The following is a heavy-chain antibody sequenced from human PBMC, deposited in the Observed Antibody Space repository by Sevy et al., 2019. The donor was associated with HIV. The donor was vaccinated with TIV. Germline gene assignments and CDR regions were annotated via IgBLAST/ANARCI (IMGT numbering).Heavy chain of an antibody. J-gene: IGHJ4*02. V-gene: IGHV1-58*01. CDR2: IVVGSGNT. Sequence: ASVKVSCKASGFTFTSSAVQWVRQARGQRLEWIGWIVVGSGNTNYAQKFQERVTITRDMSTNTAYMELSSLRSEDTAVYYCAAGTPEGRYFDWLLRGLDYWGQGTLVTVSS. CDR3: AAGTPEGRYFDWLLRGLDY. CDR1: GFTFTSSA. D-gene: IGHD3-9*01.